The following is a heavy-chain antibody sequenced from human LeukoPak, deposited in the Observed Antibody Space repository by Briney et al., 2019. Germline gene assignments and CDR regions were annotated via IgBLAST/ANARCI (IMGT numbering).Heavy chain of an antibody. Sequence: SETLSLTCAVYGGSFSGYYWTWIRQPPGKGLERIGEITHTGRPNYNPSLKSRVTISVDTSKNQFSLKLSSVTAADTAVYYCARGYCSGGSCYSYYYYNYMDVWGKGTTVTVSS. J-gene: IGHJ6*03. CDR3: ARGYCSGGSCYSYYYYNYMDV. CDR1: GGSFSGYY. V-gene: IGHV4-34*01. CDR2: ITHTGRP. D-gene: IGHD2-15*01.